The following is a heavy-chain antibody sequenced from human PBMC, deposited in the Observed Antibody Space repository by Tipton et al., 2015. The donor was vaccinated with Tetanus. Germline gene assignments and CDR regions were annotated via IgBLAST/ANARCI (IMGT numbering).Heavy chain of an antibody. D-gene: IGHD2-2*01. Sequence: QLVQSGAEVKKPGASVKVSCKVSGYTLTELSMHWVRQAPGKGLEWMGGFDPEDGETIYARKFQGRVTLTEDTSTDTAYMERSSLRSEDTAVYYCATDLLGYCSSTSCLIPADYWGQGTLVTVSS. V-gene: IGHV1-24*01. CDR1: GYTLTELS. CDR2: FDPEDGET. J-gene: IGHJ4*02. CDR3: ATDLLGYCSSTSCLIPADY.